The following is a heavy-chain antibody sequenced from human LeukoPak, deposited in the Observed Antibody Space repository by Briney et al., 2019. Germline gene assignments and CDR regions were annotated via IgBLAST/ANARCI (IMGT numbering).Heavy chain of an antibody. CDR2: INPNSGGT. J-gene: IGHJ4*02. V-gene: IGHV1-2*02. CDR1: GYTFTGYY. D-gene: IGHD5-12*01. Sequence: ASVKVSCKASGYTFTGYYMHWVRQAPGQGLEWMGWINPNSGGTNYAQKFQGRVTMTRDTSISTAYMELSRLRSDDTAVYCCARFGSEKGYYFDYWGQGTLVTVSS. CDR3: ARFGSEKGYYFDY.